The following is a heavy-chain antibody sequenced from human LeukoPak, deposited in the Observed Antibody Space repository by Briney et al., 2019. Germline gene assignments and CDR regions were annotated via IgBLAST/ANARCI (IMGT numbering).Heavy chain of an antibody. J-gene: IGHJ3*02. CDR2: IIPILGIA. V-gene: IGHV1-69*04. CDR1: GGTFSSYA. Sequence: ASVTVSCKASGGTFSSYAISWVRQAPGQGLEWMGRIIPILGIANYAQKFQGRVTITADKSTSTAYMELSSLRSEDTAVYYCARDRAVAGVSPSSFDIWGQGTMVTVSS. CDR3: ARDRAVAGVSPSSFDI. D-gene: IGHD6-19*01.